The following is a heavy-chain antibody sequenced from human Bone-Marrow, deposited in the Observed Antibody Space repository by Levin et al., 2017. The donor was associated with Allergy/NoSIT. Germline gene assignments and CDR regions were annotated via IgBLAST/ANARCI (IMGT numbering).Heavy chain of an antibody. CDR2: LDPEEGET. V-gene: IGHV1-24*01. D-gene: IGHD2-2*01. CDR1: GYTLADLS. J-gene: IGHJ4*02. CDR3: AVSLPYCSGTRCAQFDH. Sequence: ASVKVSCKVSGYTLADLSIHWVRQAPGKGLQWMGGLDPEEGETIYAQKFQDRVTMTEDTSTDTAYMELSSLRSEDTAVYYCAVSLPYCSGTRCAQFDHWGQGTLVTVSS.